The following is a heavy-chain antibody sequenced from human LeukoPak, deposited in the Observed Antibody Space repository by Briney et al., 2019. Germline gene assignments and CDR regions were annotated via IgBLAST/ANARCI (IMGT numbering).Heavy chain of an antibody. Sequence: GGSLRLSCAASGFTVSSNYMSWVRQAPGKGLEWVSVIYSGGSTYYADSVKGRFTISRDNSKNTLYLQMNSLSAADTAVYYCARDAPVGDKDHGGSGYFCYRGPGVLVTASS. CDR2: IYSGGST. CDR1: GFTVSSNY. V-gene: IGHV3-66*01. CDR3: ARDAPVGDKDHGGSGYFCY. J-gene: IGHJ4*01. D-gene: IGHD3-10*01.